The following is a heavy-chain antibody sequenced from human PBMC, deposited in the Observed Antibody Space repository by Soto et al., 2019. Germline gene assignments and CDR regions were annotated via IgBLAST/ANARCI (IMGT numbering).Heavy chain of an antibody. J-gene: IGHJ4*02. CDR1: GDSMDINGG. CDR2: VTRSGST. D-gene: IGHD4-17*01. CDR3: ARQKVSRFYGEVDFFDY. V-gene: IGHV4-4*02. Sequence: PSETLALTSAVCGDSMDINGGWGWVRQSPGKGLEWIGEVTRSGSTNYNPSLKSRVTISIDTSNKPLSLHLSSVTAADTAVYYCARQKVSRFYGEVDFFDYWGLGTLVTVSS.